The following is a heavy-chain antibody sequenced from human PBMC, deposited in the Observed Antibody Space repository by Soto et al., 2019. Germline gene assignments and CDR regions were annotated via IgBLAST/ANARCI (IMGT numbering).Heavy chain of an antibody. CDR2: ISYDGSNK. V-gene: IGHV3-30-3*01. Sequence: GGSLRLSCAASGFTFSSYAMHWVRQAPGKGLEWVAVISYDGSNKYYADSVKGRFTISRDNSKNTLYLQMNSLRAEDTAVYYCARDHEQQVVIIPYYGMDVWGQGTTVTVSS. D-gene: IGHD3-3*01. J-gene: IGHJ6*02. CDR1: GFTFSSYA. CDR3: ARDHEQQVVIIPYYGMDV.